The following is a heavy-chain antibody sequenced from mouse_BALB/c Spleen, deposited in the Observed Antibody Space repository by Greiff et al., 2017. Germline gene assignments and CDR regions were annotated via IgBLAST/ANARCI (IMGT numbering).Heavy chain of an antibody. D-gene: IGHD2-3*01. CDR1: GFTFSSYT. CDR3: ARHYDGYFYAMDY. CDR2: ISNGGGST. V-gene: IGHV5-12-2*01. Sequence: EVQRVESGGGLVQPGGSLKLSCAASGFTFSSYTMSWVRQTPEKRLEWVAYISNGGGSTYYPDTVKGRFTVSRNNAKNTLYLQMSSLKSEDTAMYYGARHYDGYFYAMDYWGQGTSVTVSS. J-gene: IGHJ4*01.